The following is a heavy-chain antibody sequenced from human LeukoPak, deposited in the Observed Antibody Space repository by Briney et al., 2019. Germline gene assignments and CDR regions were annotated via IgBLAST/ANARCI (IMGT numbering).Heavy chain of an antibody. CDR2: ISSSSSYI. V-gene: IGHV3-21*01. CDR3: ARDLLAVDPDY. CDR1: GFTFSSYS. J-gene: IGHJ4*02. Sequence: GGSLRLSCAASGFTFSSYSMNWVRQAPGKGLEWVSSISSSSSYIYYADSEKGRFTISRDNAKNSLYLQMNSLRAEDTAVYYCARDLLAVDPDYWGQGTLVTVSS. D-gene: IGHD2-15*01.